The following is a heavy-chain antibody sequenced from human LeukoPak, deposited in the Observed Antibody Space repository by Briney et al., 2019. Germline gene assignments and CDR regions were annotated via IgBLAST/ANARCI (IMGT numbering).Heavy chain of an antibody. D-gene: IGHD2-2*01. CDR3: ARLMMSSTGYMDV. Sequence: SETLSLTCTVSGYSISSGYYWGWIRQPPGKGLEWIGSIYHSGSTYYNPSLKSRVTISVDTSKNQFSLKLSSVTAADTAVYYCARLMMSSTGYMDVWGKGTTVTVSS. J-gene: IGHJ6*03. V-gene: IGHV4-38-2*02. CDR2: IYHSGST. CDR1: GYSISSGYY.